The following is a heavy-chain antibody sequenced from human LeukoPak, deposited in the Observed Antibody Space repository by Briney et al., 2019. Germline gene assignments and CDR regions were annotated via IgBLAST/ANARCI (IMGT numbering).Heavy chain of an antibody. D-gene: IGHD3-22*01. CDR3: ARDGYYYDSSGYLYYYYYYMDV. V-gene: IGHV4-4*07. Sequence: KPSETLSLTCTVSGGSISSYYWSWIRQPAGKGLEWIGRIYTSGSTNHNPSLKSRVTMSVDTSENQFSLKLSSVTAADTAVYYCARDGYYYDSSGYLYYYYYYMDVWGKGTTVTVSS. CDR1: GGSISSYY. J-gene: IGHJ6*03. CDR2: IYTSGST.